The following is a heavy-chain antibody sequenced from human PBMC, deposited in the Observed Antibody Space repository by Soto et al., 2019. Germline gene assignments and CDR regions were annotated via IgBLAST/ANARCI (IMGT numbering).Heavy chain of an antibody. V-gene: IGHV4-34*01. Sequence: SETLSLTCAVYGGSFSGYYWSWIRQPPGKGLEWIGEINHSGSTNYNPSLKSRVTISVDTSKNQFSLKLSSVTAADTAVYYCARGPNRYCSSTSCKGAGDYWGQGTLVTVSS. J-gene: IGHJ4*02. CDR1: GGSFSGYY. CDR2: INHSGST. D-gene: IGHD2-2*01. CDR3: ARGPNRYCSSTSCKGAGDY.